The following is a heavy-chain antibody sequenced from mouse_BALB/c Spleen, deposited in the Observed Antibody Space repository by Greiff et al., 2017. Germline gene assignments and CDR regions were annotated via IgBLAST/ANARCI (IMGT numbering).Heavy chain of an antibody. D-gene: IGHD4-1*01. CDR2: INPSTGYT. J-gene: IGHJ2*01. Sequence: QVQLQQSGAELAKPGASVKMSCKASGYTFTSYWMPWVKQRPGQGLEWIGYINPSTGYTEYNQKFKDKATLTADKSSSTAYMQLSSLTSEDSAVYYCARKTGTFDYWGQGTTLTVSS. CDR1: GYTFTSYW. V-gene: IGHV1-7*01. CDR3: ARKTGTFDY.